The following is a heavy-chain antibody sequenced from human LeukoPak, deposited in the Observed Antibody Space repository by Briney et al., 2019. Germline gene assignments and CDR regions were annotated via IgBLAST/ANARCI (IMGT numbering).Heavy chain of an antibody. V-gene: IGHV4-61*01. J-gene: IGHJ4*02. Sequence: PSETLSLTCTVSGGSISSSYYWSWIRQPPGKGLEWIGYIYYSGSTNYNPSLKSRVTISLDTSKNQFSLKLSSVTAADTAVYYCARGAGSRGRYDYFDYWGQGTLVTVSS. D-gene: IGHD6-19*01. CDR3: ARGAGSRGRYDYFDY. CDR2: IYYSGST. CDR1: GGSISSSYY.